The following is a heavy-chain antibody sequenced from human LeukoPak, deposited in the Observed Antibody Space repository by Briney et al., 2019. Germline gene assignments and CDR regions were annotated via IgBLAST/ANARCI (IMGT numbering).Heavy chain of an antibody. V-gene: IGHV4-34*01. D-gene: IGHD5-12*01. CDR3: ASLIVATDY. Sequence: SETLSLTCAVYGGSFSGYYWSWIRQPPEKGLEWIGEINHSGSTNYNPSLKSRVTISVDTSKNQFSLKLSSVTAADTAVYYCASLIVATDYWGQGTLVTVSS. CDR1: GGSFSGYY. CDR2: INHSGST. J-gene: IGHJ4*02.